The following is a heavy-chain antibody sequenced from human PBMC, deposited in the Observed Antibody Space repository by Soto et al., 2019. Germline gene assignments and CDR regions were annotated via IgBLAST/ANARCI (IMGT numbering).Heavy chain of an antibody. D-gene: IGHD2-2*01. CDR3: ARAASGYCSSTSCGNYYYGMDV. CDR1: GYTFTGYY. Sequence: GASVKVSCKASGYTFTGYYMHWVRQAPGQGLEWMGWINPNSGGTNYAQKFQGWVTMTRDTSISTAYMELSRLRSDDTAVYYCARAASGYCSSTSCGNYYYGMDVWGQGTRVTVS. CDR2: INPNSGGT. V-gene: IGHV1-2*04. J-gene: IGHJ6*02.